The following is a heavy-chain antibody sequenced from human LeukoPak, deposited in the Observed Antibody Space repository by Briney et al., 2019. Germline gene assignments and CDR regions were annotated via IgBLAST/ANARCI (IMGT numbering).Heavy chain of an antibody. V-gene: IGHV3-7*01. CDR1: GFTFSSYW. D-gene: IGHD3-10*01. CDR3: ARGGLLWFGELLGVLDY. CDR2: IKQDGSEK. Sequence: PGGSLRLSCAASGFTFSSYWMSWVRQAPGKGLEWVANIKQDGSEKYYVDSVKGRFTISRDNAKNSLYLQMNSLRAEDTAVYYCARGGLLWFGELLGVLDYWVQGTLVTVSS. J-gene: IGHJ4*02.